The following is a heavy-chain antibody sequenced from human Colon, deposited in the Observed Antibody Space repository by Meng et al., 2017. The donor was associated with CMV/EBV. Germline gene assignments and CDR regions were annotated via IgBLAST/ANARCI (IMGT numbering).Heavy chain of an antibody. J-gene: IGHJ4*02. CDR2: INPVTGDT. CDR1: GYTFNGYF. V-gene: IGHV1-2*02. CDR3: ATFGGDFDY. D-gene: IGHD3-3*01. Sequence: QVQMVQSGAEVKEPGASVKVFCKTSGYTFNGYFMHWVRQAPGQGLEWMGWINPVTGDTSYAQKFQVRVTMTRDTSISTAYMELSSLRSDDTAVYYCATFGGDFDYWGQGTLVTVSS.